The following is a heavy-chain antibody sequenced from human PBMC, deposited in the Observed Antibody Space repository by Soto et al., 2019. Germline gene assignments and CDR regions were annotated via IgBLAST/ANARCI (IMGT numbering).Heavy chain of an antibody. Sequence: GGSLRLSCAASGFTFSSYAMHWVRQAPGKGLEWVAVISYDGSNKYYADSVKGRFTISRDNSKNTLYLQMNSLRAEDTAVYYCARSGQQLVYFDYWGQGTLVTVSS. CDR1: GFTFSSYA. CDR3: ARSGQQLVYFDY. D-gene: IGHD6-13*01. CDR2: ISYDGSNK. J-gene: IGHJ4*02. V-gene: IGHV3-30-3*01.